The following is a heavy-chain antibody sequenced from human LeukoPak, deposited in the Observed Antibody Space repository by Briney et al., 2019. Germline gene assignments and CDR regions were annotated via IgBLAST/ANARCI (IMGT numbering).Heavy chain of an antibody. CDR1: GGSFSGYY. J-gene: IGHJ4*02. CDR3: ARLPPDCSGGSCYDYYFDY. D-gene: IGHD2-15*01. V-gene: IGHV4-34*01. CDR2: IYHSGST. Sequence: PSETLSLTCAVYGGSFSGYYWSWVRQPPGKGLEWIGEIYHSGSTNYNPSLKSRVTISVDKSKNQFSLKLSSVTAADTAVYYCARLPPDCSGGSCYDYYFDYWGQGTLVTVSS.